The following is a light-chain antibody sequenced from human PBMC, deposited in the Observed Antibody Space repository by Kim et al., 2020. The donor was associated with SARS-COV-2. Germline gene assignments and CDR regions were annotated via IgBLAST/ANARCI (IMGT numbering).Light chain of an antibody. Sequence: SVGDRVTITCQASQDISNYLNWYQQKPGKAPKLLIYEASNLETGVPSRFSGSGSGTDFTFTISSLQPEDIATYYCQQYDNLPPFTFGPGTKVDIK. CDR1: QDISNY. J-gene: IGKJ3*01. CDR2: EAS. CDR3: QQYDNLPPFT. V-gene: IGKV1-33*01.